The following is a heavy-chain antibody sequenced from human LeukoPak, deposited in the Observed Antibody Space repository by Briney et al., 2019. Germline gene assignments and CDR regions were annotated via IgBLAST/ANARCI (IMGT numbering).Heavy chain of an antibody. Sequence: SVKVSCKAPGGTLTSYSYAISWVRQAPGQGLEWMGGIIPLVGSAAYAQKFQGRVTISTDEATNTVHMEVSSLTSDDTAVYYCAREVGASYPDHWGQGTLVTVSS. CDR2: IIPLVGSA. V-gene: IGHV1-69*05. J-gene: IGHJ4*02. CDR1: GGTLTSYSYA. D-gene: IGHD1-26*01. CDR3: AREVGASYPDH.